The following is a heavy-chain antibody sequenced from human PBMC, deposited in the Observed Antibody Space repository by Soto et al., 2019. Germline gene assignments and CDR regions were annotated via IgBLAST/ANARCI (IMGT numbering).Heavy chain of an antibody. CDR1: GFTFSSYW. D-gene: IGHD2-2*01. CDR2: MNMDGNRI. CDR3: VRGDGDLTLEGRVVVGGPTIIDVPNPLQSLP. V-gene: IGHV3-74*01. Sequence: GGSLRLSCAASGFTFSSYWMHWVRQAPGKGLEWVSRMNMDGNRISYVDSVKGRCTISRDNAKNTFYMEMNSARVEDTAVYYCVRGDGDLTLEGRVVVGGPTIIDVPNPLQSLPWG. J-gene: IGHJ5*02.